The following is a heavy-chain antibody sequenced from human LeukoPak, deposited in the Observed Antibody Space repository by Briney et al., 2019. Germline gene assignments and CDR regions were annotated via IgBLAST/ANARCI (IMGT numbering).Heavy chain of an antibody. J-gene: IGHJ5*02. CDR3: ARVRVRKSYDFWSGYYNWFDP. CDR2: IIPILGIA. CDR1: GGTFSSYA. V-gene: IGHV1-69*04. D-gene: IGHD3-3*01. Sequence: ASVKVSCKASGGTFSSYAISWVRQAPGQGLEWMGRIIPILGIANYAQKFQGRVTITADKSTSTAYMELSSLRSEDTAVYYCARVRVRKSYDFWSGYYNWFDPWGQGTLVTVSS.